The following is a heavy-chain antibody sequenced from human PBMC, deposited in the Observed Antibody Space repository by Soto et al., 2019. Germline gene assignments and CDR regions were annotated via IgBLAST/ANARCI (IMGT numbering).Heavy chain of an antibody. Sequence: SETLSLTCAVYGGSFSGYYWSWIRQPPGKGLEWIGEINHSGSTNYNPSLKSRVTILVDKSKNQCSLKLSSVTAADSAVYYFTRFSLKPHPVSYCGSGSSPKRGAFDIWGQGTMVTVSS. V-gene: IGHV4-34*01. CDR1: GGSFSGYY. CDR2: INHSGST. J-gene: IGHJ3*02. D-gene: IGHD3-10*01. CDR3: TRFSLKPHPVSYCGSGSSPKRGAFDI.